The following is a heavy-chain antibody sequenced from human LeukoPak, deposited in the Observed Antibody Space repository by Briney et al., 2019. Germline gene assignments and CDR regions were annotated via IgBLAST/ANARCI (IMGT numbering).Heavy chain of an antibody. J-gene: IGHJ4*02. CDR2: ISGSGRST. V-gene: IGHV3-23*01. Sequence: GGSLRLSCAVSGFTFSTYAMSWVRQAPGKGLDWVSVISGSGRSTFYADSVKGRFTISRDNSKNTLYLQMNGLGADDTGVYYCAKRRADGPKDDDYWGQGTVVTVSS. CDR3: AKRRADGPKDDDY. CDR1: GFTFSTYA.